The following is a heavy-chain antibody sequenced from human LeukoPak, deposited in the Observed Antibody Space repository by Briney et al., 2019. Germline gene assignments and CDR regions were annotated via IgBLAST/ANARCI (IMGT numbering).Heavy chain of an antibody. CDR1: GFTFRSYG. Sequence: PGRSLRLSCAASGFTFRSYGMHWVRQAPGKGLEWVAVIWHDGNNENYADSVKGRFTISRDNSKNTLSLQVNSLRAEDTGVYYCARDKGPGEPIDYWGQGTLVTVSS. CDR3: ARDKGPGEPIDY. CDR2: IWHDGNNE. J-gene: IGHJ4*02. D-gene: IGHD2-21*01. V-gene: IGHV3-33*01.